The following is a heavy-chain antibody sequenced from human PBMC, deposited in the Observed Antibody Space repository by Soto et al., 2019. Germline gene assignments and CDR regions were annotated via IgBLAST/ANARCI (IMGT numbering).Heavy chain of an antibody. CDR2: ISSSSSYI. V-gene: IGHV3-21*01. J-gene: IGHJ4*02. Sequence: GVSLRLSCAASGFTFSSYSMNWVRQAPGKGLEWVSSISSSSSYIYYADSVKGRFTISRDNAKNSLYLQMKTLRAEDTAVYYCATLNRFGSDYWGRGTLVTVSS. CDR3: ATLNRFGSDY. D-gene: IGHD5-18*01. CDR1: GFTFSSYS.